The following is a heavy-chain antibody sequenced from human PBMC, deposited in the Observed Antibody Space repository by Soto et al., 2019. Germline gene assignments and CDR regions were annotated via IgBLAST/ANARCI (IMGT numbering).Heavy chain of an antibody. CDR1: GGSISSGGYS. D-gene: IGHD2-2*01. V-gene: IGHV4-30-2*01. J-gene: IGHJ5*02. CDR3: ARAGCSSTSCRGFDP. CDR2: IYHSGST. Sequence: SETLSLTCAVSGGSISSGGYSWSWIRQPPGKGLEWIGYIYHSGSTYYNPSLKSRVTISVDRSKNQFSLKLSSVTAADTAVYYCARAGCSSTSCRGFDPWGQGTLVTVSS.